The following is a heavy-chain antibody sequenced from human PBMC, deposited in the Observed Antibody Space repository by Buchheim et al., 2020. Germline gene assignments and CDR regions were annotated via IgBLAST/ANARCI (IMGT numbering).Heavy chain of an antibody. V-gene: IGHV1-2*02. CDR3: ARVTDYDFWSGYYISAYYYYGMDV. J-gene: IGHJ6*02. CDR1: GYTFTGYY. D-gene: IGHD3-3*01. Sequence: QVQLVQSGAEVKKPGASVKVSCKASGYTFTGYYMHWVRQAPGQWLEWMGWINPNSGGTNYAQKFQGRVTMTRDTSISTAYMELSRLRSDDTAVYYCARVTDYDFWSGYYISAYYYYGMDVWGQGTT. CDR2: INPNSGGT.